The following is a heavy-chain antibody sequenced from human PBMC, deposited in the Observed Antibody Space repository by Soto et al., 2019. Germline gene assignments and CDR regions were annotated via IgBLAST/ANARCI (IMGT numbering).Heavy chain of an antibody. CDR3: ARAYGGNSGVFDY. CDR2: INHSGST. V-gene: IGHV4-34*01. D-gene: IGHD4-17*01. J-gene: IGHJ4*02. CDR1: GRSFSGYY. Sequence: QVQLQQWGAGLLKPSETLSLTCAVYGRSFSGYYWSWIRQPPGKGLEWIGEINHSGSTNYHPSLKSRVTISVDTSQNQFSLNLSSVTAADTAVYDCARAYGGNSGVFDYWGQGTLVTVSS.